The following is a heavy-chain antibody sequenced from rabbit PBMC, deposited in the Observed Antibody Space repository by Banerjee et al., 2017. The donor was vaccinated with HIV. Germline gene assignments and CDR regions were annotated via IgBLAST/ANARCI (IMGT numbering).Heavy chain of an antibody. V-gene: IGHV1S45*01. D-gene: IGHD6-1*01. CDR3: ARSVMLLGRFNL. Sequence: QEQLEESGGDLVQPEGSLTLTCTASGFSFSSSYWICWVRQAPGKGLEWVGCIYAGASSTTYYASWAKGRFTITKTSSPTVTLQMTSLTAADTATYFCARSVMLLGRFNLWGQGTLVTVS. J-gene: IGHJ4*01. CDR2: IYAGASSTT. CDR1: GFSFSSSYW.